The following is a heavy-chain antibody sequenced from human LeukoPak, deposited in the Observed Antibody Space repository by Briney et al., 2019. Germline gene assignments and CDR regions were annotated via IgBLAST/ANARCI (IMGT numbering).Heavy chain of an antibody. D-gene: IGHD5/OR15-5a*01. CDR1: GFTFSDYY. Sequence: GGSLRLSCAASGFTFSDYYMSWIRQAPGKGLEWVSYISSSGSTIYYADSVKGRFTISRDNAKNSLYLQMNSLRAEDTAVYYCAREGSTISYNWFDPWGQGTLVTVSS. CDR3: AREGSTISYNWFDP. J-gene: IGHJ5*02. CDR2: ISSSGSTI. V-gene: IGHV3-11*01.